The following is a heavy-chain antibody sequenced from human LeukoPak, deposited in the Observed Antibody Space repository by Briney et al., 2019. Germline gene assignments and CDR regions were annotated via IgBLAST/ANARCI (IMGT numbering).Heavy chain of an antibody. Sequence: GGSLRLSCAASGFTISSYWMSWVRQAPGKGLEWVGFIRSKAYGGTTEYAASVKGRFTISRDDSKSIAYLQMNSLKTEDTAVYYCTRGWAYCSGGSCYSWGAFDIWGQGTMVTVSS. CDR1: GFTISSYW. V-gene: IGHV3-49*04. J-gene: IGHJ3*02. D-gene: IGHD2-15*01. CDR3: TRGWAYCSGGSCYSWGAFDI. CDR2: IRSKAYGGTT.